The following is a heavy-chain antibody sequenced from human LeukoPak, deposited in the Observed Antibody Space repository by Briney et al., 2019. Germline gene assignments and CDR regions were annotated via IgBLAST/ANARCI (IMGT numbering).Heavy chain of an antibody. CDR2: THYSGST. D-gene: IGHD4-17*01. V-gene: IGHV4-30-4*01. CDR1: GGSISGRDYN. CDR3: ARGPTVTTDY. J-gene: IGHJ4*02. Sequence: SETLSLTCTVSGGSISGRDYNWNWIRQPPGKGLEWIGFTHYSGSTYYNPSLKSRLTMSLDTSKNQFSLKLSSVSAADTAVYYCARGPTVTTDYWGQGTLATVSS.